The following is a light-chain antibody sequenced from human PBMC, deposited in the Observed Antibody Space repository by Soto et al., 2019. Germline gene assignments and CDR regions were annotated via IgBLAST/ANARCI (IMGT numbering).Light chain of an antibody. Sequence: EIVLTRSPATLSVSPGERATLSCRASHSAASAVAWYQQKPGQAPRLLIYDASTRATGIPARFSGSGSATEFTLTISRLEPEDFAVYYCQQYGSSPTFGQGTRLEIK. V-gene: IGKV3-15*01. CDR3: QQYGSSPT. J-gene: IGKJ5*01. CDR2: DAS. CDR1: HSAASA.